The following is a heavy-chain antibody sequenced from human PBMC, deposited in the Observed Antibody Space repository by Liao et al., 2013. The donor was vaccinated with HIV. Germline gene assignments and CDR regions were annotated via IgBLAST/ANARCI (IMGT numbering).Heavy chain of an antibody. Sequence: QLQLQESGPGLVKPSETLSLTCTVSGGSISSSSYYWGWIRQPPGKGLEWIGYIYYSGSTNYNPSLKSRVTISVDTSKNQFSLKLTSMTAADTAVYYCARASHDFWSGYYIDNWGQGTLVTVSS. V-gene: IGHV4-61*05. CDR1: GGSISSSSYY. CDR2: IYYSGST. J-gene: IGHJ4*02. CDR3: ARASHDFWSGYYIDN. D-gene: IGHD3-3*01.